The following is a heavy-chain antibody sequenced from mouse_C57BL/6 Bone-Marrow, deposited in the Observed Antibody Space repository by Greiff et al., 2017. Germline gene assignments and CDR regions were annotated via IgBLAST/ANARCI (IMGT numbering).Heavy chain of an antibody. V-gene: IGHV5-9-1*02. CDR1: GFTFSSYA. J-gene: IGHJ4*01. D-gene: IGHD1-1*01. CDR2: ISSGGDYI. Sequence: DVQLVEFGEGLVKPGGSLKLSCAASGFTFSSYAMSWVRQTPEKRLEWVAYISSGGDYIYYADTVKGRFTISRDNARNTLYLQMSSLKSEDTAMYYCTRGGLYYGGAMDYWGQGTSVTGSS. CDR3: TRGGLYYGGAMDY.